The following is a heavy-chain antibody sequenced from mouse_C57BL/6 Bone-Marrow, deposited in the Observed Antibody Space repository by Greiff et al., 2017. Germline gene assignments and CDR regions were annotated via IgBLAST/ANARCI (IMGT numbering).Heavy chain of an antibody. CDR1: GFNIKDAY. V-gene: IGHV14-4*01. CDR2: IDPEIGDT. J-gene: IGHJ2*01. CDR3: SSFDGIYFDV. D-gene: IGHD2-3*01. Sequence: EVQLQQSGAELVRPGASVQLSCTASGFNIKDAYIHWVKQRPEQGLEWIGWIDPEIGDTEYASKFQGKATITSDTSSNTVYLQLSSLTSEDTDVYYWSSFDGIYFDVWGQGTPLTVAS.